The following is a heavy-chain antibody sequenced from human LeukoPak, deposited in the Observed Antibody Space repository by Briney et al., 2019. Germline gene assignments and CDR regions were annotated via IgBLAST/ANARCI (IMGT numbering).Heavy chain of an antibody. J-gene: IGHJ6*02. D-gene: IGHD2-15*01. V-gene: IGHV3-11*01. Sequence: GGSLRLSCAASGFTFSDYYMTWIRQAPGKGLEWGSYISSSGSTRYYADSVTGRFTLSRDNAKSSLYLQINSLRAEDTAVYYCARARSPDYYYGMDVWGQGTTVTVSS. CDR2: ISSSGSTR. CDR1: GFTFSDYY. CDR3: ARARSPDYYYGMDV.